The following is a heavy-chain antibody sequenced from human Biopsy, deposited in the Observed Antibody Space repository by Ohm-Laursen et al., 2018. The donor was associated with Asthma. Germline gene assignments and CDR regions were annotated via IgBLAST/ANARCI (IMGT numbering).Heavy chain of an antibody. CDR3: ARERIAARQRRYYFDY. J-gene: IGHJ4*02. Sequence: SVKVSCKVSGGTFSSYAISWVRQAPGQGLEWMGGIIPIFGTANYAQKFQGRVTITADESTSTAYMELSSLRSEGTAVYYCARERIAARQRRYYFDYWGQGTLVTVSS. CDR1: GGTFSSYA. V-gene: IGHV1-69*13. D-gene: IGHD6-6*01. CDR2: IIPIFGTA.